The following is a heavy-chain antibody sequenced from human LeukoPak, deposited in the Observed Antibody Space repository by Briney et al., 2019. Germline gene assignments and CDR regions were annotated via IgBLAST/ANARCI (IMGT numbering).Heavy chain of an antibody. Sequence: SWIRQPPGKGLEWIGYIYYSGSTYYNPSLKSRVTISVDTSKNQFSLKLSSVTAADTAVYYCARAVYYYGSGSYIYGMDVWGQGTTVTVSS. V-gene: IGHV4-30-4*08. D-gene: IGHD3-10*01. CDR3: ARAVYYYGSGSYIYGMDV. J-gene: IGHJ6*02. CDR2: IYYSGST.